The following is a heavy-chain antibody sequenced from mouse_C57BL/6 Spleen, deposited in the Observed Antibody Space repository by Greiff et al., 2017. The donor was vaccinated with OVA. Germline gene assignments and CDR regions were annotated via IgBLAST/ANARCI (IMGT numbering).Heavy chain of an antibody. CDR1: GFSLTSYG. J-gene: IGHJ2*01. CDR3: ARKPSNWEDYFDY. Sequence: QVQLKESGPGLVQPSQSLSITCTVSGFSLTSYGVHWVRQSPGKGLEWLGVIWSGGSTDYNAAFLSRLSISKDNSKSQVFFKMNSLQADDTAIYYCARKPSNWEDYFDYWGQGTTLTVSS. CDR2: IWSGGST. D-gene: IGHD4-1*01. V-gene: IGHV2-2*01.